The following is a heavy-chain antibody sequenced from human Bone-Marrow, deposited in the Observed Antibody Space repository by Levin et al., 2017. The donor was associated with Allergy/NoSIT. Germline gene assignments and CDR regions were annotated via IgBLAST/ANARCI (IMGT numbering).Heavy chain of an antibody. J-gene: IGHJ6*02. CDR1: GFTVSNNF. CDR3: GIKSDQLVKKMGDV. D-gene: IGHD6-13*01. Sequence: GESLKISCAASGFTVSNNFMSWVRQAPGKGLECVSIIYSGGGTDYADSVKGRFTISRDNSKNTLFLQMNSLRAEASGLYYCGIKSDQLVKKMGDVWGQGTTVIVSS. CDR2: IYSGGGT. V-gene: IGHV3-53*01.